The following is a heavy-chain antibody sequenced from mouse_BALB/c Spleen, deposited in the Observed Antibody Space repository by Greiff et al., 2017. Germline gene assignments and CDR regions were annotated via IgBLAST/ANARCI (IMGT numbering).Heavy chain of an antibody. V-gene: IGHV1-69*02. CDR2: IDPSDSYT. J-gene: IGHJ4*01. D-gene: IGHD1-2*01. CDR3: AREGGIIMRGMDY. Sequence: QVQLQQPGAELVKPGASVKLSCKASGYTFTSYWMHWVKQRPGQGLEWIGEIDPSDSYTNYNQKFKGKATLTVDESSSTAYMQLSSLTSEDSAVYYCAREGGIIMRGMDYWGQGTSVTVSS. CDR1: GYTFTSYW.